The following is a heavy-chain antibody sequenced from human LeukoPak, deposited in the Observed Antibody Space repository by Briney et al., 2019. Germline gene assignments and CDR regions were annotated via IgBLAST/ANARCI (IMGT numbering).Heavy chain of an antibody. D-gene: IGHD5-18*01. Sequence: PGGSLRLSCVDSGLTFSNYWMSWVRRAPGKGLEWVANIKQDGSEKFYQDSVKDRFTISRDNTKNSLYLQMNSLRAEDTAVYYCARDGGAYGYYMDVWGKGTTVTVSS. V-gene: IGHV3-7*01. J-gene: IGHJ6*03. CDR2: IKQDGSEK. CDR3: ARDGGAYGYYMDV. CDR1: GLTFSNYW.